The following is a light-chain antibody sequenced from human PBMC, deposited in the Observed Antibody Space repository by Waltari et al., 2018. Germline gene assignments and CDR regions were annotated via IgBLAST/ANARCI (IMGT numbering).Light chain of an antibody. J-gene: IGKJ2*01. CDR1: QNINDW. CDR3: QQYNTYTYT. V-gene: IGKV1-5*03. CDR2: KAS. Sequence: DIQMTQSPSPLSASVGDRVTITCRASQNINDWLAWYLQKPGKAPKVLIYKASNLESGVPSRFSGSGSGTDFTLTISSLQPDDFATYYCQQYNTYTYTFGQGTKLEIK.